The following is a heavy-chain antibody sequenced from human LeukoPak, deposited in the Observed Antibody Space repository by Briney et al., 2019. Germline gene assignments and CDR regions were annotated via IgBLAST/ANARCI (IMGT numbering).Heavy chain of an antibody. CDR3: ARSHGGGDDAFDI. Sequence: ASVKVSCKASGYTFIGYYIHWVRQAPGQRLEWMGWINAGNGNTKYSQKFQGRVTITRDTSASTAYMELSSLRSEDTAVYYCARSHGGGDDAFDIWGQGTMVTVSS. V-gene: IGHV1-3*01. D-gene: IGHD3-16*01. CDR1: GYTFIGYY. J-gene: IGHJ3*02. CDR2: INAGNGNT.